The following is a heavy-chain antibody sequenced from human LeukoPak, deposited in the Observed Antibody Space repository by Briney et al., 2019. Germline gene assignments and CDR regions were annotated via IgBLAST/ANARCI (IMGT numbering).Heavy chain of an antibody. Sequence: GGSLRLSCAASGFTFSSYGMHWVRQAPGKGLEWVAVIWYDGSNKYYADSVKGRFTISRDNSKNTLYLQMNSLRAEDTAVYYCARAVGESSGCPDYWGQGTLVTVSS. D-gene: IGHD6-19*01. CDR3: ARAVGESSGCPDY. CDR1: GFTFSSYG. J-gene: IGHJ4*02. CDR2: IWYDGSNK. V-gene: IGHV3-33*01.